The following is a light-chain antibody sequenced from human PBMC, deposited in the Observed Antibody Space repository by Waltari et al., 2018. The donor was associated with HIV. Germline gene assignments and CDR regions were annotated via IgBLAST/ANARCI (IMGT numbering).Light chain of an antibody. CDR2: AAS. V-gene: IGKV1-39*01. CDR1: QTISTY. Sequence: DIQMTQSPSSLSASTGDRITITCRASQTISTYLNWYQQKPGKAPKLLIYAASNLQSGVPSRFSGSGSWTDFTLTVVSLQPEDFATYYCQQSYSVFPTFGGGTKVEIK. J-gene: IGKJ4*01. CDR3: QQSYSVFPT.